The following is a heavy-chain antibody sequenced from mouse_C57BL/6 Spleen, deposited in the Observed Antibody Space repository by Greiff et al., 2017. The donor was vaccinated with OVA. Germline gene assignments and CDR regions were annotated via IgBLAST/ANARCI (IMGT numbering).Heavy chain of an antibody. CDR2: ISSGGDYI. Sequence: EVMLVESGEGLVKPGGSLKLSCAASGFTFSSYAMSWVRQTPEKRLEWVAYISSGGDYIYYADTVKGRFTISRDNARNTLYLQMSSLKSEDTAMYYCTRLPLLRRYFGVWGTGTTVTVSS. V-gene: IGHV5S21*01. CDR1: GFTFSSYA. J-gene: IGHJ1*03. CDR3: TRLPLLRRYFGV. D-gene: IGHD1-1*01.